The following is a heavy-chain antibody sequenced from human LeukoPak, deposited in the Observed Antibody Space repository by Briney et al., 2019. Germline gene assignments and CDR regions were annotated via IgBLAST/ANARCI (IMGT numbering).Heavy chain of an antibody. D-gene: IGHD6-13*01. CDR3: AKRNTHSNSWYVFDY. J-gene: IGHJ4*02. CDR1: GFTFSIYA. Sequence: GGSLRLSCAASGFTFSIYAMSWVRQGPGKGLEWVLTISGGGGGTYYADSVKGRFTISRDNSKDTVSLQMNSLRAEDTAVYYCAKRNTHSNSWYVFDYWGQGTLVTVSS. V-gene: IGHV3-23*01. CDR2: ISGGGGGT.